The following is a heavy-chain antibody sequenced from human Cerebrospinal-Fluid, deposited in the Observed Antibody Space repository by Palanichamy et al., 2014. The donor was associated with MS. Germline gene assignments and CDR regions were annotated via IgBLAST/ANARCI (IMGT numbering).Heavy chain of an antibody. V-gene: IGHV3-7*01. D-gene: IGHD3-10*01. CDR3: VREGSLASYFDY. J-gene: IGHJ4*02. Sequence: EVLLVESGGGLVQPGGSLRLSCTASGFTFSSYWMTWVRQAPGKGLEWVANIKEDGTEKHYVGSVKGRFTISRDNANDSPHLQMSSLRVEDTAVYYCVREGSLASYFDYWGQGTLVTVSS. CDR2: IKEDGTEK. CDR1: GFTFSSYW.